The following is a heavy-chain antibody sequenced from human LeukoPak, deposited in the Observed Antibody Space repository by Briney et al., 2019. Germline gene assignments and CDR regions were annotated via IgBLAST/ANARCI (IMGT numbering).Heavy chain of an antibody. CDR3: ASVLRGVIRNYYYYYMDV. D-gene: IGHD3-10*01. CDR2: VDHSAST. Sequence: SETLSLTCSVYGGSFSDKHWSWIRQTPGKGLEWIGEVDHSASTNYSPSLKSRVTISVDTSKNQFSLKLSSVTAADTAVYYCASVLRGVIRNYYYYYMDVWGKGTTVIVSS. J-gene: IGHJ6*03. V-gene: IGHV4-34*01. CDR1: GGSFSDKH.